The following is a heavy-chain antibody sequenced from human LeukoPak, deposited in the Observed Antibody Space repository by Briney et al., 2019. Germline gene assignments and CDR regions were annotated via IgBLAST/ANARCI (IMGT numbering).Heavy chain of an antibody. CDR1: GYTFSNFG. D-gene: IGHD2-2*01. J-gene: IGHJ4*02. Sequence: ASVKVSCKASGYTFSNFGINWVRQAPGQGLEWMGWISGNNDNPNYGQKFQGRFTVTTDSSTNTAYMELRDLRFDDTAVYYCARDGISTDDHWGQGTLVTVSS. CDR3: ARDGISTDDH. V-gene: IGHV1-18*01. CDR2: ISGNNDNP.